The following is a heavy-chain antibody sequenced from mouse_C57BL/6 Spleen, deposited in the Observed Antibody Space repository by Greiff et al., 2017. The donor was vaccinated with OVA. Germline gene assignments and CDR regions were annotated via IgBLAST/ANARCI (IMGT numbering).Heavy chain of an antibody. Sequence: VQLQQSGAELARPGASVKMSCKASGYTFTSYTMHWVKQRPGQGLEWIGYINPSSGYTKYNQKFKDKATLTADKSSSTAYMQLSSLTSEDSAVYYCAEGQTGTGYYFDYWGQGTTLTVSS. CDR3: AEGQTGTGYYFDY. D-gene: IGHD4-1*01. J-gene: IGHJ2*01. V-gene: IGHV1-4*01. CDR1: GYTFTSYT. CDR2: INPSSGYT.